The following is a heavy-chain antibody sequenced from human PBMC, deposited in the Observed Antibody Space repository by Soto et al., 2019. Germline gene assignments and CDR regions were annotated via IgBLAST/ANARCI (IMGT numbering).Heavy chain of an antibody. CDR2: FSSSGSTI. J-gene: IGHJ6*03. D-gene: IGHD3-10*01. Sequence: PGGSLRLSCAASGFTFSDYYMSWIRQAPGKGLEWVSYFSSSGSTIYYADSVKGRFTISRDNAKNSLYLQMNSLRAEDTAVYYCARDLLGAAGRGVFGYYYYYMDVWGKGTTVTVSS. CDR1: GFTFSDYY. CDR3: ARDLLGAAGRGVFGYYYYYMDV. V-gene: IGHV3-11*01.